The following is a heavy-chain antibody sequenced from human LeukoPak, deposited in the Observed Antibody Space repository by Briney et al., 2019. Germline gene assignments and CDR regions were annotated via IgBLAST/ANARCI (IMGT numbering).Heavy chain of an antibody. Sequence: GGSLRLSCAASGFAFSSYEMNWVRQAPGKGLEWVSYILNSGTTTYYADSMKGRFTISRDNAKNSLYLLMNSLRAEDTGVYYCARDPPDYWGQGILVTVSS. J-gene: IGHJ4*02. CDR1: GFAFSSYE. CDR2: ILNSGTTT. V-gene: IGHV3-48*03. CDR3: ARDPPDY.